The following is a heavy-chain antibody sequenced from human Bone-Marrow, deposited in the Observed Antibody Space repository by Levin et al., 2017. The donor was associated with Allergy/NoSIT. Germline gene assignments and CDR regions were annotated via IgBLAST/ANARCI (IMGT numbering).Heavy chain of an antibody. Sequence: GGSLRLSCAASGFTFSSYAMHWVRQAPGKGLEWVAVIPYDGSNKYYADSVKGRFTISRDNSKNTLYLQMNSLRAEDTAVYYCAREAIYDFGSGSYYYYGMDGWGQGTTVTVSS. D-gene: IGHD3-3*01. CDR1: GFTFSSYA. J-gene: IGHJ6*02. V-gene: IGHV3-30-3*01. CDR3: AREAIYDFGSGSYYYYGMDG. CDR2: IPYDGSNK.